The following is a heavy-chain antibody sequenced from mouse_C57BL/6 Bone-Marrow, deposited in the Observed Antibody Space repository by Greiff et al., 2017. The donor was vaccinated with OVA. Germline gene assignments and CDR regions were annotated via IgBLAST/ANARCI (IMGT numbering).Heavy chain of an antibody. Sequence: EVKLQQSGPELVKPGASVKISCKASGYTFTDYYMNWVKQSHGKSLEWIGDINPNNGGTSYNQKFKGKATLTVDKSSSTAYMELRSLTSEDSAVYYCARGGYGSSPAWFAYWGQGTLVTVSA. CDR2: INPNNGGT. J-gene: IGHJ3*01. D-gene: IGHD1-1*01. V-gene: IGHV1-26*01. CDR1: GYTFTDYY. CDR3: ARGGYGSSPAWFAY.